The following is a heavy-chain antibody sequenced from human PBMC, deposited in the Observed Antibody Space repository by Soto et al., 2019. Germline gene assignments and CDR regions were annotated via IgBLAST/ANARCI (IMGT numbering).Heavy chain of an antibody. CDR2: INSDGSST. Sequence: GGSLRLSCAASGFTFSSYAMSWVRQAPGKGLEWVSAINSDGSSTSYADSVKGRFTISRDNAKNTLYLQMNSLRAEDTAVYYCARENKGDLNLDYWGQGTLVTVSS. D-gene: IGHD3-16*01. CDR1: GFTFSSYA. CDR3: ARENKGDLNLDY. V-gene: IGHV3-74*01. J-gene: IGHJ4*02.